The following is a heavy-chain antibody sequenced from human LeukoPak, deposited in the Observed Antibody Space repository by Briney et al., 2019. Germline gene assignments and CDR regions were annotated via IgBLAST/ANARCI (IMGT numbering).Heavy chain of an antibody. Sequence: PGRSLRLSCAASGFTFSSYGMHWVRQAPGKGLEWAAVISYDGSNKYYADSVKGRFTISRDNSKNTLYLQMNSLRAEDTAVYYCAKDLETYSSSWYGEWFDPWGQGTLVTVSS. CDR1: GFTFSSYG. D-gene: IGHD6-13*01. V-gene: IGHV3-30*18. CDR3: AKDLETYSSSWYGEWFDP. CDR2: ISYDGSNK. J-gene: IGHJ5*02.